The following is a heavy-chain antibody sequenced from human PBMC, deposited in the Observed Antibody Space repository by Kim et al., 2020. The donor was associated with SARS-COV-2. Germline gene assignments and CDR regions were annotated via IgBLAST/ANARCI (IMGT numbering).Heavy chain of an antibody. D-gene: IGHD5-12*01. CDR2: ISSKSGYT. V-gene: IGHV3-11*05. CDR1: GFSFSDDY. Sequence: GGSLRLSCAASGFSFSDDYMSWIRQAPGKGLEWLSYISSKSGYTNYADSVKGRFTISTDNAKNTLNLHMNSLRVEDSAVYYCPRVSRRGYNGYDP. CDR3: PRVSRRGYNGYDP. J-gene: IGHJ5*02.